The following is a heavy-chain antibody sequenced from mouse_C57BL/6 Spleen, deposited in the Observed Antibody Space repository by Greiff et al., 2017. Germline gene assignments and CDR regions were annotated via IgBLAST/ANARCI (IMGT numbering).Heavy chain of an antibody. CDR3: ARERTTVVDY. V-gene: IGHV1-64*01. J-gene: IGHJ2*01. Sequence: QVQLLQPGAELVKPGASVKLSCKASGYTFTSYWMHWVKQRPGQGLEWIGLIHPNSGSTNYNETFKSKVTLTVDKSSSTAYMQLSSLTSEDSAVYYCARERTTVVDYWGQGTTLTVSS. D-gene: IGHD1-1*01. CDR2: IHPNSGST. CDR1: GYTFTSYW.